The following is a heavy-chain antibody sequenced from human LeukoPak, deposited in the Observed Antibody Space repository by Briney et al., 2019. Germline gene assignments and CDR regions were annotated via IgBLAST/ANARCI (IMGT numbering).Heavy chain of an antibody. CDR2: TYFRSKWYD. D-gene: IGHD6-13*01. V-gene: IGHV6-1*01. Sequence: LSQTLSLTCAISGDSVSSNSAAWNWITQSPSIGLECLGSTYFRSKWYDDSAVSVNSRITLNTDTSKNQFSLQLNSVTPEDTAVYYCARDQDISSSWYWITTNVGYNWFDPWGKGTLVTVSS. J-gene: IGHJ5*02. CDR3: ARDQDISSSWYWITTNVGYNWFDP. CDR1: GDSVSSNSAA.